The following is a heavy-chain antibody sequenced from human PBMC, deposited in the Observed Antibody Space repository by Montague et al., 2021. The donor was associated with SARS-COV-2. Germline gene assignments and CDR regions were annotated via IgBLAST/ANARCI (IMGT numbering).Heavy chain of an antibody. V-gene: IGHV4-59*02. D-gene: IGHD4-17*01. CDR2: IYDSGST. CDR3: ARENTVNSFGGPYYNDS. Sequence: SETLSLTCIVSGNSVRSYFWSWIRQPPGKGLEWIGNIYDSGSTNYNPSLKSRVTISVDTSKNQFSLKLSAVTAADTAVYYCARENTVNSFGGPYYNDSWGQGTLVTVSA. CDR1: GNSVRSYF. J-gene: IGHJ5*01.